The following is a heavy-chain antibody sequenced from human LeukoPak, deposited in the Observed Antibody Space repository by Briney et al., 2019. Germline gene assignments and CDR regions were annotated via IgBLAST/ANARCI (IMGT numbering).Heavy chain of an antibody. D-gene: IGHD1-26*01. Sequence: SETLSLTCTVSGGSISSYYWSWIRQPPGKGLEWIGYIYYSGSTNYNPSLKSRVTISVDTSKNQFSLKLSSVTAADTAVYYCARTTWVGATNNWFDPWGQGTLVTVSS. CDR2: IYYSGST. CDR3: ARTTWVGATNNWFDP. V-gene: IGHV4-59*01. CDR1: GGSISSYY. J-gene: IGHJ5*02.